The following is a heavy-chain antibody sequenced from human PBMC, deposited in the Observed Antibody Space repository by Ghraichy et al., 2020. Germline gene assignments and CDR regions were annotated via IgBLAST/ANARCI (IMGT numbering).Heavy chain of an antibody. V-gene: IGHV3-23*01. J-gene: IGHJ2*01. Sequence: GGSLRLSCAASGFTFSTYAMTWVRQAPGKGLEWVSATSGGGGSTYYADSVKGRFTISRDNSKNTLYLQMNSLRAEDTAVYSCARVVSWRYFDLWGRGTLVTGSS. CDR2: TSGGGGST. D-gene: IGHD5/OR15-5a*01. CDR1: GFTFSTYA. CDR3: ARVVSWRYFDL.